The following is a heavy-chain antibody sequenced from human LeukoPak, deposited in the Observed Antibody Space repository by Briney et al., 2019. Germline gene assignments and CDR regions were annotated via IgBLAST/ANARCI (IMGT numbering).Heavy chain of an antibody. V-gene: IGHV3-30*01. Sequence: GGSLRLSCAASGFIFSNYAMHWVRQAPGKGLEWVALISSDGSKTYHADSERGGFSLAGEYSKNTLYLQLNRLSAEDTSVYYWARDSTYWYDSGSSGPHYFDYWGQGTLVTVSS. CDR1: GFIFSNYA. D-gene: IGHD3-10*01. CDR2: ISSDGSKT. J-gene: IGHJ4*02. CDR3: ARDSTYWYDSGSSGPHYFDY.